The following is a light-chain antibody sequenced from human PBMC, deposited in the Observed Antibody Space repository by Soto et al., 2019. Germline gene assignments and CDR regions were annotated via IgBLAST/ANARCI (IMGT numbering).Light chain of an antibody. CDR1: QSVSSY. CDR3: QQRSNWHRLT. V-gene: IGKV3D-11*02. CDR2: DAS. Sequence: EIVLTQSPATLSLSPGERATLSCRASQSVSSYLAWYQQKPGQAPRLLIYDASNRATGIPARFSGSGPGTDFTLAISSLEPEDFAVYYCQQRSNWHRLTFGGGTRWIS. J-gene: IGKJ4*01.